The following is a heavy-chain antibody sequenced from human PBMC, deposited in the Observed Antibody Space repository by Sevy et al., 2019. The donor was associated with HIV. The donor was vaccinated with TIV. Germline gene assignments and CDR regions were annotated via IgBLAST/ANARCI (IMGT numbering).Heavy chain of an antibody. CDR1: GFTFSSYE. CDR2: ISSSGSTI. J-gene: IGHJ4*02. CDR3: ARNRGDDSSGYYYVPLYYFDY. Sequence: GSLRLSCAASGFTFSSYEMNWVRQAPGKGLEWVSYISSSGSTIYYADSVKGRFTISRDNAKNSLYLQMNSLRAEDTAVYYCARNRGDDSSGYYYVPLYYFDYWGQGTLVTVSS. D-gene: IGHD3-22*01. V-gene: IGHV3-48*03.